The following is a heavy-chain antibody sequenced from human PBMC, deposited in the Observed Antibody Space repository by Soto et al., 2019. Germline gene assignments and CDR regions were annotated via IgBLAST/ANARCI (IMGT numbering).Heavy chain of an antibody. J-gene: IGHJ4*02. CDR2: ISYSGST. CDR1: GGSIRSYY. V-gene: IGHV4-59*01. CDR3: ARTVWGSYRYFDY. D-gene: IGHD3-16*02. Sequence: QVQLQESGPGLVKPSETLSLTCTVSGGSIRSYYWSWIQQPPGKGLEWIGYISYSGSTNYNPSLKSRVIISVDTSKNQFSLKLSSVTAADTAVYYCARTVWGSYRYFDYWGQGTLVTVSS.